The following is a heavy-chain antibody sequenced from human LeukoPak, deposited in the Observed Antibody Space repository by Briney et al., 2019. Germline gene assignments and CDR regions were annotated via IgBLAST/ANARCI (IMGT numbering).Heavy chain of an antibody. V-gene: IGHV3-23*01. D-gene: IGHD3-22*01. Sequence: PGGSLRLSCAASGFTFSSYAMSWVRQAPGKGLEWVSAISGSGGSTYYADSVKGRLTISRDNSKNTLYLQMNSLRAEDTAVYYCAKGPIGYDSSGYSDYWGQGTLVTVSS. CDR2: ISGSGGST. J-gene: IGHJ4*02. CDR1: GFTFSSYA. CDR3: AKGPIGYDSSGYSDY.